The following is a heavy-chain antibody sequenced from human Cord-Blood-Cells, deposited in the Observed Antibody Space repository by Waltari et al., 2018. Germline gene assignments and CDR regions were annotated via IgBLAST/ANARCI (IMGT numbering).Heavy chain of an antibody. CDR2: ISYDGSNK. CDR1: GFTFSSYA. CDR3: AREAVAGNYFDY. Sequence: QVQLVESGGGVVQPGRSLRLSCVASGFTFSSYAMHWVRQAPGKGLEWVAVISYDGSNKYYADSVKGRFTISRDNSKNTLYLQMNSLRAEDTAVYYCAREAVAGNYFDYWGQGTLVTVSS. V-gene: IGHV3-30*04. J-gene: IGHJ4*02. D-gene: IGHD6-19*01.